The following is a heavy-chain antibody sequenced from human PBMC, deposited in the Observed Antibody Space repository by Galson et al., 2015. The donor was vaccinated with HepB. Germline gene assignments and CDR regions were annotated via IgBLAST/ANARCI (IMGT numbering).Heavy chain of an antibody. CDR2: IYSGGDT. D-gene: IGHD6-13*01. CDR3: ARGYTVSWYSGLGY. Sequence: SLRLSCAASGFTVSTTYMSWVRQAPGKGLEWVSLIYSGGDTYYADSVKGRFTMSRDEPKNTLYLQMNTLRAEDTAVYYCARGYTVSWYSGLGYWGQGTLVTVSS. J-gene: IGHJ4*02. CDR1: GFTVSTTY. V-gene: IGHV3-53*01.